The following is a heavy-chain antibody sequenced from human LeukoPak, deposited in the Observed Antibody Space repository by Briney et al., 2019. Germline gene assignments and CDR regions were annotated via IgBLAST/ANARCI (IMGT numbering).Heavy chain of an antibody. CDR2: IYYSGST. CDR3: ARSSSGWSG. J-gene: IGHJ4*02. D-gene: IGHD6-19*01. Sequence: SETLSLTCTVSGGSISSSSYYWGWIRQPPGKGLEWIGSIYYSGSTYYNPSLKSRVTISVDTSKNQFSLKLSSVTAADTAVYYCARSSSGWSGWGQGTLVTVSS. CDR1: GGSISSSSYY. V-gene: IGHV4-39*07.